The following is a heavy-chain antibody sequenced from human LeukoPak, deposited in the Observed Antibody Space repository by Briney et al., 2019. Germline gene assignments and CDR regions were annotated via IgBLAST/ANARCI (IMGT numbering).Heavy chain of an antibody. V-gene: IGHV3-30*03. D-gene: IGHD2-15*01. CDR1: GFTFSSYS. J-gene: IGHJ4*02. CDR2: ISYDGSNK. Sequence: GGSLRLSCAASGFTFSSYSMNWVRQAPGKGLEWVAVISYDGSNKYYADSVKGRFTISRDNSKNTLYLQMNSLRAEDTAVYYCARPNGIVVVVAATLDYWGQGTLVTVSS. CDR3: ARPNGIVVVVAATLDY.